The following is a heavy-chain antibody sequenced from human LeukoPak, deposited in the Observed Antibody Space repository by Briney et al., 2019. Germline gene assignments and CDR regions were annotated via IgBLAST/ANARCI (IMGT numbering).Heavy chain of an antibody. V-gene: IGHV4-59*01. CDR2: IYYSGST. J-gene: IGHJ4*02. D-gene: IGHD1-1*01. Sequence: PSETLSLTCTVSGGSISSYYWSWIRQPPGKGLEWIGYIYYSGSTNYNPSLKSRVTISVDTSKNQFSLKLSSETAADTAVYYCARVRNGDLDYWGQGTLVTVSS. CDR1: GGSISSYY. CDR3: ARVRNGDLDY.